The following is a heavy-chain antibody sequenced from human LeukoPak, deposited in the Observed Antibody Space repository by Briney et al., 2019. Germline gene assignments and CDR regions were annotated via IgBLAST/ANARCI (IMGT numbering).Heavy chain of an antibody. V-gene: IGHV4-31*03. CDR3: ARRQYYGSGTYWFDP. CDR1: GGSLSSATYY. D-gene: IGHD3-10*01. CDR2: IYYSGNT. J-gene: IGHJ5*02. Sequence: PSQTLSLTCTVSGGSLSSATYYWSWIRQYPGKGLECIGYIYYSGNTYYNPSLKSRLTISVDTSKNQFSLKLSSVTAADTAVYYCARRQYYGSGTYWFDPWGQGTLVTVSS.